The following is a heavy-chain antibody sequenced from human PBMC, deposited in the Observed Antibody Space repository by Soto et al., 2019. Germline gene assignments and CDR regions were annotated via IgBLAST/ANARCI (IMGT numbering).Heavy chain of an antibody. CDR2: IWYDESKQ. V-gene: IGHV3-33*01. J-gene: IGHJ1*01. D-gene: IGHD3-22*01. CDR3: VREESSDSHMYFQN. CDR1: GFTFSIYG. Sequence: QVQLVESGGGVVQPGRSLRLSCVVSGFTFSIYGMHWVRQAPGQGLEWVAIIWYDESKQYYADSVKGRFTISRDNSKNTVYLEMNRLRAEDTTVYYCVREESSDSHMYFQNWGQGTLVTVSS.